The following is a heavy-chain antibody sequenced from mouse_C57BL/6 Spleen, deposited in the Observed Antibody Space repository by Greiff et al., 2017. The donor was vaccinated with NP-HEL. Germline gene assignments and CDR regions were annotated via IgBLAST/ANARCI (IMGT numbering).Heavy chain of an antibody. CDR1: GFSLTSYA. CDR2: IWTGGGT. D-gene: IGHD1-1*01. V-gene: IGHV2-9-1*01. CDR3: ARTMTITTVVKAMDY. Sequence: VKLVESGPGLVAPSQSLSITCTVSGFSLTSYAISWVRQPPGKGLEWLGVIWTGGGTNYNSALKSRLSISKDNSKSQVFLKMNSLQTDDTARYYCARTMTITTVVKAMDYWGQGTSVTVSS. J-gene: IGHJ4*01.